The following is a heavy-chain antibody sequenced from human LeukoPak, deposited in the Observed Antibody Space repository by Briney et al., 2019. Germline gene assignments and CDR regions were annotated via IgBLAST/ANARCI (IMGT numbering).Heavy chain of an antibody. CDR1: GFTFSSYA. D-gene: IGHD4-17*01. CDR3: AHPSTPDYGGLDY. CDR2: ISGSGGST. Sequence: GGSLRLSCAASGFTFSSYAMSWVRQAPGKGLEWVSGISGSGGSTYYADSVKGRFTISRDNSKNTLYLQMNSLRAEDTAVYYCAHPSTPDYGGLDYWGQGTLVTVSS. V-gene: IGHV3-23*01. J-gene: IGHJ4*02.